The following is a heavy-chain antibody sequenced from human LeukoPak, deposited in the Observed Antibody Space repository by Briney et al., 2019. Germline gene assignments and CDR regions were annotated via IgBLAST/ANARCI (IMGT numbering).Heavy chain of an antibody. V-gene: IGHV1-46*01. D-gene: IGHD6-19*01. CDR2: INPSGGGT. CDR3: ARDSLRTAIAMAGGNWFDP. Sequence: ASVKVSCKASGYTFTGYHMHWVRQAPGQGLEWMGIINPSGGGTTYAEKFQGRVTMTRDTSTSTVYMELSSLRSDDTAVYYCARDSLRTAIAMAGGNWFDPWGQGTLVTVSS. J-gene: IGHJ5*02. CDR1: GYTFTGYH.